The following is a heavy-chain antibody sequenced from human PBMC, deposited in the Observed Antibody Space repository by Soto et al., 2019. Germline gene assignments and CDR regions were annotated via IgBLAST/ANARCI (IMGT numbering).Heavy chain of an antibody. D-gene: IGHD3-3*01. J-gene: IGHJ6*02. CDR1: GYSFTSYW. CDR3: ARHGGLGGVFTIFGVVTPPDYGMDV. CDR2: IYPGDSDT. Sequence: GESLKISCKGSGYSFTSYWIGWVRQMPGKGLEWMGIIYPGDSDTRYSPSFQGQVTISADKSISTAYLQWSSLKASDTAMYYRARHGGLGGVFTIFGVVTPPDYGMDVWGQGTTVTVSS. V-gene: IGHV5-51*01.